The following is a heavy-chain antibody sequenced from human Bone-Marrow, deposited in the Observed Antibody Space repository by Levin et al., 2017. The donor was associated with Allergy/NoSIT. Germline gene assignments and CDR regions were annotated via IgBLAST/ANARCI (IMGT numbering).Heavy chain of an antibody. CDR2: IDPSGNT. D-gene: IGHD2-2*01. CDR3: ARTLGCCSSDGCDYYCDS. CDR1: NYSINSDFH. Sequence: SQTLSLTCAVSNYSINSDFHWGWIRQPPGKGLEWIGSIDPSGNTYYNPSLKSRVTISMDTSEKQFSLRLTSVTAADTAGYYCARTLGCCSSDGCDYYCDSWGQGTLVTVSS. J-gene: IGHJ4*02. V-gene: IGHV4-38-2*01.